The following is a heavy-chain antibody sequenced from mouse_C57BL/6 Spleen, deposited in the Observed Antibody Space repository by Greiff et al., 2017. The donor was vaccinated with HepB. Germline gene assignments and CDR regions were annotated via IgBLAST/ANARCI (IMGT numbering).Heavy chain of an antibody. CDR1: GYTFTSYW. CDR2: IDPSDSYT. D-gene: IGHD1-1*01. Sequence: QVHVKQPGAELVKPGASVKLSCKASGYTFTSYWMQWVIQRPGQGLEWIGEIDPSDSYTNYNQKFKGKATLTVDTSSSTAYMQLSSLTSEDSAVYYCARSYYYGSNWYFDVWGTGTTVTVSS. J-gene: IGHJ1*03. CDR3: ARSYYYGSNWYFDV. V-gene: IGHV1-50*01.